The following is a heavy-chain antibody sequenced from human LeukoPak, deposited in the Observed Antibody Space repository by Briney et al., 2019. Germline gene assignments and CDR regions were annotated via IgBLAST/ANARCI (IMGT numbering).Heavy chain of an antibody. CDR3: AAKGYCSSTSCSINYMDV. Sequence: GSSVKVSCKASGGTFSSYAISWVRQAPGQGLEWMGGIIPIFGTANYAQKFQGRVTITTDESTSTAYMELSSLRSEDTAAYYCAAKGYCSSTSCSINYMDVWGKGTTGTVSS. CDR1: GGTFSSYA. CDR2: IIPIFGTA. J-gene: IGHJ6*03. V-gene: IGHV1-69*05. D-gene: IGHD2-2*01.